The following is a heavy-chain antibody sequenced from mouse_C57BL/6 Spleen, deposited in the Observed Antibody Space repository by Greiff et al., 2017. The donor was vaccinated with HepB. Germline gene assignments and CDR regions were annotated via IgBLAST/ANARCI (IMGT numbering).Heavy chain of an antibody. D-gene: IGHD1-1*01. CDR1: GYSFTGYY. CDR3: ARTYYGSSYFDY. CDR2: INPSTGGT. V-gene: IGHV1-42*01. Sequence: VQLQQSGPELVKPGASVKISCKASGYSFTGYYMNWVKQSPEKSLEWIGGINPSTGGTTYNQKFKAKATLTVDKSSSTAYMQLKSLTSEDSAVYYCARTYYGSSYFDYWGQGTTLTVSS. J-gene: IGHJ2*01.